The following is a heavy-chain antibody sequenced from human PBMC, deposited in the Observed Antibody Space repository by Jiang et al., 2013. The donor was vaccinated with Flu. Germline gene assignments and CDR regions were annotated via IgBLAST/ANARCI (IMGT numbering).Heavy chain of an antibody. Sequence: GYTFTSYYMHWVRQAPGQGLEWMGIINPSGGSTSYAQKFQGRVTMTRDTSTSTVYMELSSLRSEDTAVYYCASAYCGGDCYYYYYYGMDVWGQGTTVTVSS. J-gene: IGHJ6*02. CDR1: GYTFTSYY. V-gene: IGHV1-46*01. CDR2: INPSGGST. CDR3: ASAYCGGDCYYYYYYGMDV. D-gene: IGHD2-21*02.